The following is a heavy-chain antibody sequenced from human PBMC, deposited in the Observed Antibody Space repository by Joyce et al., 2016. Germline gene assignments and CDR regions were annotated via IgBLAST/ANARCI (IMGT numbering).Heavy chain of an antibody. CDR3: ARGGVQYCRGGTCYLATNGLDV. V-gene: IGHV1-3*01. CDR2: INGDNGKT. Sequence: QVQLVQSGTEVKKPGASVTVSCQASGYAFSNCAMPLVRQVPGQTSEWMGWINGDNGKTKYSQKLQGRITITRDISASTSYMELSSLRSEDTAVYFCARGGVQYCRGGTCYLATNGLDVWGQGTTVTVSS. J-gene: IGHJ6*02. CDR1: GYAFSNCA. D-gene: IGHD2-15*01.